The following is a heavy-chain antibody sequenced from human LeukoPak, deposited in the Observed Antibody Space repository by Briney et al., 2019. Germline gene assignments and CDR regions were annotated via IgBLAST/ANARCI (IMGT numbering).Heavy chain of an antibody. CDR3: ARGRSMSSGGLAY. CDR2: IYTSGST. Sequence: SQTLSLTCTVSGGSISSGSYYWSWIRQPAGKGLEWIGRIYTSGSTNYNPSLQSRVTISVDTSKNQFSLKLNSVTAADTAVYYCARGRSMSSGGLAYWGQGTLVTVSS. CDR1: GGSISSGSYY. J-gene: IGHJ4*02. D-gene: IGHD6-6*01. V-gene: IGHV4-61*02.